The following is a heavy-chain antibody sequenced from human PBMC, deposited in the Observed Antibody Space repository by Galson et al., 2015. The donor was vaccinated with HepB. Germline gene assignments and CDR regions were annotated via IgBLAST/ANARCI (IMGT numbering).Heavy chain of an antibody. CDR1: GFTFSSYA. V-gene: IGHV3-23*01. Sequence: SLRLSCAASGFTFSSYAMSWVRQAPGKGLEWVSAINGSGGSTYYADSVKGRFTISRDNSKNTLYLQMNSLRAEDTAVYYCATHSSGSDSLDYWGQGTLVTVSS. J-gene: IGHJ4*02. D-gene: IGHD6-19*01. CDR2: INGSGGST. CDR3: ATHSSGSDSLDY.